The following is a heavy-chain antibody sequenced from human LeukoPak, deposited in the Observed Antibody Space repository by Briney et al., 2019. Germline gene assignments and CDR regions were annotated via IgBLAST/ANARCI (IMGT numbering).Heavy chain of an antibody. Sequence: GASVKVSCKASGYTFTGYYMHWVRQAPGQGLEWMGYIHPNSGATNYAQKFQGRVTMTRDTPISTASMELSGLKPDDTAVYYCARDSCGGGGCHYWYFDLWGRGTLVTVSS. V-gene: IGHV1-2*02. CDR1: GYTFTGYY. J-gene: IGHJ2*01. D-gene: IGHD6-19*01. CDR3: ARDSCGGGGCHYWYFDL. CDR2: IHPNSGAT.